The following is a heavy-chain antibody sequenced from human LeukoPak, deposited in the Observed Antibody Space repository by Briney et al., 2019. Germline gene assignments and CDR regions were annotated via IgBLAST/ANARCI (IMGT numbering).Heavy chain of an antibody. D-gene: IGHD6-13*01. CDR3: ARDSSSWLGVDY. J-gene: IGHJ4*02. CDR1: GGSISGYD. Sequence: SSETLSLTCTVSGGSISGYDWSWIRQPAGKGLEWIGRIYSSGSTNYNPSLKSRITMSVDTSKNQFSLKLSSVTAADTALYYCARDSSSWLGVDYWGQGTLVTVSS. CDR2: IYSSGST. V-gene: IGHV4-4*07.